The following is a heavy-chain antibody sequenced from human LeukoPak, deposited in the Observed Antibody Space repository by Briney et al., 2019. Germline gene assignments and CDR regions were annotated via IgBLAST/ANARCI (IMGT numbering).Heavy chain of an antibody. J-gene: IGHJ3*02. D-gene: IGHD2-2*01. CDR2: IYYSGST. Sequence: SETLSLTCTVSGGSIYSYYWSWIRQPPGKGLEWIGYIYYSGSTNYNPSLKSRVTISVDTSENQFSLKLSSVTAADTAVYYCARVVCSSSSCEKRGAFDIWGQGTMVTVSS. V-gene: IGHV4-59*01. CDR1: GGSIYSYY. CDR3: ARVVCSSSSCEKRGAFDI.